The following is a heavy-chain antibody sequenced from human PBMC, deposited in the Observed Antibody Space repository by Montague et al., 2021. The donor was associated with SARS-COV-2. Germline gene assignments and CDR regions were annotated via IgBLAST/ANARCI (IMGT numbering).Heavy chain of an antibody. D-gene: IGHD3-10*01. Sequence: SLRLSCAASGFTFSSYWMHWVRQAPGKGLVWVSRINSDGSGTSYADSVKGRFTISRDNAKNTLYLQMNSLRAEDTAVYYCARVLYYYGRFDYWGQGTLVTVSS. CDR1: GFTFSSYW. CDR3: ARVLYYYGRFDY. V-gene: IGHV3-74*01. CDR2: INSDGSGT. J-gene: IGHJ4*02.